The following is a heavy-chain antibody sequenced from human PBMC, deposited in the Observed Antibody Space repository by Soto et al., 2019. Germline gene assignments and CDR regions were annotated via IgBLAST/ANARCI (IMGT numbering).Heavy chain of an antibody. V-gene: IGHV1-2*04. J-gene: IGHJ3*02. CDR2: INPNSGGT. CDR3: ALKSGSYYLDAFDI. CDR1: GCTFTGYY. Sequence: ASVKVSCKASGCTFTGYYMHWVRQAPGQGLEWMGWINPNSGGTNYAQKFQGWVTMTRDTSISTAYMELSRLRSDDTAVYYCALKSGSYYLDAFDIWGQGTMVTVSS. D-gene: IGHD1-26*01.